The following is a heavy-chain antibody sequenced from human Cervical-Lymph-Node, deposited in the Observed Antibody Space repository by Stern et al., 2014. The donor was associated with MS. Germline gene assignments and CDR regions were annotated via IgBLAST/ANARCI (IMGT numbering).Heavy chain of an antibody. CDR2: ISSSSSYI. D-gene: IGHD6-13*01. Sequence: VQMVASGGGLVKPGGSLRLSCAASGFTFSSYSMNWIRQAPGNGLEWVSSISSSSSYIYYADSVKGRFTISRDNAKNSLYLQMNSLRAEDTAVYYCARVAAAGTFRYFDYWGQGTLVTVSS. CDR3: ARVAAAGTFRYFDY. CDR1: GFTFSSYS. J-gene: IGHJ4*02. V-gene: IGHV3-21*01.